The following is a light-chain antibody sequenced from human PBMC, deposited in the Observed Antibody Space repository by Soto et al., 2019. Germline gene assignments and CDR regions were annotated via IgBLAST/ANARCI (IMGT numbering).Light chain of an antibody. J-gene: IGKJ1*01. CDR1: QSVSSDY. CDR2: GAS. Sequence: EIVLTQSPGTLSLSPGERATLSCRASQSVSSDYLAWYQLKPGQAPRLLIYGASSRATGIPDRFSGSGSGTDFTLTISSLQSEDFAVFYCHQYNDWPPAFGQGTKVDIK. V-gene: IGKV3-20*01. CDR3: HQYNDWPPA.